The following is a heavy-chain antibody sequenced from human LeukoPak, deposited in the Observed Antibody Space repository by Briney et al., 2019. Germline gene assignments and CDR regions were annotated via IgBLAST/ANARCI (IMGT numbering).Heavy chain of an antibody. D-gene: IGHD3/OR15-3a*01. CDR1: GFTFDDYA. CDR2: ISWNSGSI. Sequence: GGSLRLSCAASGFTFDDYAMHWVRQAPGKGLEWVSGISWNSGSIGYADSVKGRFTISRDNAKNSLYLQMNSLRAEDTAVYYCATHGPAHYYMDVWGKGTTVTISS. V-gene: IGHV3-9*01. J-gene: IGHJ6*03. CDR3: ATHGPAHYYMDV.